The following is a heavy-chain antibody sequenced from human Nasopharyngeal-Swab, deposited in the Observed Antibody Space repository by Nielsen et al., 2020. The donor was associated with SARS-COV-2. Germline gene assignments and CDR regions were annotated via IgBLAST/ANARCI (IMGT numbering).Heavy chain of an antibody. Sequence: GGSLRLSCAASGFTFSSYSMNWVRQAPGKGLEWVSSISSSSSYIYYADSVKGRFTISRDNAKNSPYLQMNSLRAEDTAVYYCARGQYCSSTSCYARGYYYYYGMDVWGQGTTVTVSS. D-gene: IGHD2-2*01. J-gene: IGHJ6*02. CDR2: ISSSSSYI. CDR1: GFTFSSYS. CDR3: ARGQYCSSTSCYARGYYYYYGMDV. V-gene: IGHV3-21*01.